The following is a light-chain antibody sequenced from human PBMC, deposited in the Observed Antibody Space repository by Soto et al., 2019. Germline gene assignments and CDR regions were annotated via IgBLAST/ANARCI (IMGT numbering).Light chain of an antibody. Sequence: EILMTQSPATLSVSPGERATRSCRASQSVYSHLAWYQQKPGQAPRLLIYGASTRATGISARFSGSGSGTEFTLTISSLQSEDFGVYYCQQYNNWWTFGQGTKVDIK. J-gene: IGKJ1*01. CDR3: QQYNNWWT. CDR1: QSVYSH. V-gene: IGKV3-15*01. CDR2: GAS.